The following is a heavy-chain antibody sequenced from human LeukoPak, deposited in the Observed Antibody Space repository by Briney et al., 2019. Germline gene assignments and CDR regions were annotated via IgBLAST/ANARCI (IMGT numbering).Heavy chain of an antibody. CDR2: ISGSGGDT. J-gene: IGHJ3*02. CDR3: ARIYFGSGSFAFDI. V-gene: IGHV3-23*01. D-gene: IGHD3-10*01. Sequence: QAGGSLRLSCAASGFTFNSYAMTWVRQAPGKGLEWVSAISGSGGDTEYADSVKGRFTISRDNSKNTLYLQMNSLRAEDTAVYYCARIYFGSGSFAFDIWGQGTMVTVSS. CDR1: GFTFNSYA.